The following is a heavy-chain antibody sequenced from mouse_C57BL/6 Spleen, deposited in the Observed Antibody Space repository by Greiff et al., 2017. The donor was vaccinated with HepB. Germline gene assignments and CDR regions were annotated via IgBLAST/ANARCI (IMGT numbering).Heavy chain of an antibody. CDR3: ARAGDGYPPAMDY. CDR2: IDPSDSYT. CDR1: GYTFTSYW. V-gene: IGHV1-69*01. D-gene: IGHD2-3*01. J-gene: IGHJ4*01. Sequence: QVQLKQPGAELVMPGASVKLSCKASGYTFTSYWMHWVKQRPGQGLEWIGEIDPSDSYTNYNQKFKGKSTLTVDKSSSTAYMQLSSLTSEDSAVYYCARAGDGYPPAMDYWGQGTSVTVSS.